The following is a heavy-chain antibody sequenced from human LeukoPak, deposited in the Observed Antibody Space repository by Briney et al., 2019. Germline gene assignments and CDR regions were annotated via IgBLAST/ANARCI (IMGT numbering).Heavy chain of an antibody. V-gene: IGHV4-61*02. Sequence: SETLSLTCTVSGGSISSGSYYWSWIRQPAGKGLEWIGRIYHSGSTYYNPSLKSRVTISVDTSKNQFSLKLSSVTAADTAVYYCARHYGSGSYYTEYYYYYYMDVWGKGTTVTVSS. D-gene: IGHD3-10*01. CDR1: GGSISSGSYY. J-gene: IGHJ6*03. CDR3: ARHYGSGSYYTEYYYYYYMDV. CDR2: IYHSGST.